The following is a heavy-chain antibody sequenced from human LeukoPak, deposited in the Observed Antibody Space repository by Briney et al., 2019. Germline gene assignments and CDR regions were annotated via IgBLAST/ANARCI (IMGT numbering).Heavy chain of an antibody. CDR3: AKDSRSTYYSDSSGLSASFDY. V-gene: IGHV3-30-3*01. J-gene: IGHJ4*02. CDR1: GFTFSLYA. D-gene: IGHD3-22*01. CDR2: ISYDGTKK. Sequence: PGGSLRLSCAASGFTFSLYAMHWVRQAPGKGLEWVSVISYDGTKKYYADSVRGRFTISRDNSQNTLYLQMNSLRPEDTAVYYCAKDSRSTYYSDSSGLSASFDYWGQGTLVTVSS.